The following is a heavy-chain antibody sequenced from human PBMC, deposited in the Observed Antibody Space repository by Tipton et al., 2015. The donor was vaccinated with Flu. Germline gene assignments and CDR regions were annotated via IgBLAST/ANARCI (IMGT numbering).Heavy chain of an antibody. D-gene: IGHD2-15*01. V-gene: IGHV4-59*08. CDR1: GGSISSYY. CDR3: TRHEGFSWPYEYSYGMDV. J-gene: IGHJ6*02. Sequence: TLSLTCTISGGSISSYYWSWIRQSPGKGLEWIGHINHDGSTTYNPSLQSRVTISVDTFRNQFSLKVTSVTAADSAKYYCTRHEGFSWPYEYSYGMDVWGQGTAVTVSS. CDR2: INHDGST.